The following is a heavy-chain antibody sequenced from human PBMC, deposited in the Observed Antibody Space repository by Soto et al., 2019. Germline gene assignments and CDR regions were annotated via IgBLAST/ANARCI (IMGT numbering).Heavy chain of an antibody. CDR3: ARGSGWAADY. J-gene: IGHJ4*02. CDR2: IKQEGSET. Sequence: EVQLVESGGTLVQPGGSLRLSCAASGFTFSSFWMHWVRQAPGKGLEWVAVIKQEGSETHYVDSVKGRFTISRDNVKNSLFLQMNSLRADDSAVYYCARGSGWAADYWGRGTLVTVSS. CDR1: GFTFSSFW. D-gene: IGHD6-19*01. V-gene: IGHV3-7*01.